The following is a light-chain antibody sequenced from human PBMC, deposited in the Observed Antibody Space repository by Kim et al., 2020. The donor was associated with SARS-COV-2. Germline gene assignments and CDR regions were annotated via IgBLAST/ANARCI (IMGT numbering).Light chain of an antibody. CDR3: SSYTSSIWV. CDR1: SSDVGGYNY. V-gene: IGLV2-14*01. CDR2: DVS. Sequence: QSALTQPASVSGSPGQSITISCTGTSSDVGGYNYVSWYQQHPGKAPKLMIYDVSKRPSGVSNRFSGSKSGNTASLTISGLQAEDEADYYCSSYTSSIWVFGGGTQLTVL. J-gene: IGLJ3*02.